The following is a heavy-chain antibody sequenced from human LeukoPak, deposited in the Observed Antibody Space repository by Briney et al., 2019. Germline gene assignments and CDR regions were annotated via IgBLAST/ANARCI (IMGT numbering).Heavy chain of an antibody. Sequence: PSETLSLTCTVSVGSITRYYWTYIRQPAGKGLEWIGRIHTSGSTNYNPSLKSRVTMSVDTSKNQFSLNLSSVTAADTAMYYCAREFSGTSIAARVFDSWGQGTLVTVSS. CDR2: IHTSGST. D-gene: IGHD6-6*01. J-gene: IGHJ4*02. CDR3: AREFSGTSIAARVFDS. V-gene: IGHV4-4*07. CDR1: VGSITRYY.